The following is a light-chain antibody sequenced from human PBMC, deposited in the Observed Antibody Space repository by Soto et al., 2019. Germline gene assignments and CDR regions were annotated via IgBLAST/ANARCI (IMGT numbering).Light chain of an antibody. Sequence: QAVVTQPPSASGTPGQRVTISCSGSSSNIGSNAVNWYQQLPGTAPTLLIYSNNQRPSGVPDRFSGSKSGTSASLAISGLQSEDAADYYCAAWDDSLNGPVFGTGTKLTVL. CDR1: SSNIGSNA. V-gene: IGLV1-44*01. CDR3: AAWDDSLNGPV. J-gene: IGLJ1*01. CDR2: SNN.